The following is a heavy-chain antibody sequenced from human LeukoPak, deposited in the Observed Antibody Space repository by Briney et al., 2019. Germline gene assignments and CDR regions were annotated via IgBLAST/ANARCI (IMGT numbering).Heavy chain of an antibody. CDR1: GASISSYY. V-gene: IGHV4-59*01. Sequence: RPSETLSLTCTVSGASISSYYWSWIRHPPGKGLEWIGYIYYSGSTKYNPSLKSRVTISVDTSKNQFSLKLSSVTAADTAVYYCASGPYPAAGTDHQFDYWGQGTLVTVSS. CDR2: IYYSGST. D-gene: IGHD6-13*01. J-gene: IGHJ4*02. CDR3: ASGPYPAAGTDHQFDY.